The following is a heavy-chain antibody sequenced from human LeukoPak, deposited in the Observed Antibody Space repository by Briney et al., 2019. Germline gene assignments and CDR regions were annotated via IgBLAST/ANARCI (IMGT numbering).Heavy chain of an antibody. CDR3: ARDGWGIQLWFDY. D-gene: IGHD5-18*01. CDR2: INPNSGGT. Sequence: ASVKVSCKASGYTFTSYGIGWVRQAPGQGLEWMGWINPNSGGTNYAQKFQGRVTMTRDTSISTAYMGLSRLRSDDTAVYYCARDGWGIQLWFDYWGQGTLVTVSS. CDR1: GYTFTSYG. J-gene: IGHJ4*02. V-gene: IGHV1-2*02.